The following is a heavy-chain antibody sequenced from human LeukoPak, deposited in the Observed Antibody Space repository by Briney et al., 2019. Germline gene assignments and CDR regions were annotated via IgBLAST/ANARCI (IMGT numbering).Heavy chain of an antibody. J-gene: IGHJ4*02. CDR1: GGSISSYY. V-gene: IGHV4-4*07. CDR2: IYTSGST. D-gene: IGHD2-15*01. CDR3: ARTPRYCSGGSCYSYYFDY. Sequence: PSETLSLTCTVSGGSISSYYWSWIRQPAGKGLEWIGRIYTSGSTNYNPSLKSRVTTSVDTSKNQFSLKLSSVTAADTAVYYCARTPRYCSGGSCYSYYFDYWGQGTLVTVSS.